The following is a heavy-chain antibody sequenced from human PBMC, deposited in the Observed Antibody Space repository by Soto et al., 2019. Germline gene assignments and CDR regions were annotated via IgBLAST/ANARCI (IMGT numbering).Heavy chain of an antibody. V-gene: IGHV3-53*02. J-gene: IGHJ6*02. CDR2: IYSGGST. Sequence: EVQLVETGGGLIQPGGSLRLSCAASGFTVSSNYMSWFRQASGKGLEGVSVIYSGGSTYYADSVRGRFTVSRDNSKNTLYLQMKSLRAEDTAVYYCARDPPATRHGMDVCGQGTTVTVSS. CDR1: GFTVSSNY. CDR3: ARDPPATRHGMDV.